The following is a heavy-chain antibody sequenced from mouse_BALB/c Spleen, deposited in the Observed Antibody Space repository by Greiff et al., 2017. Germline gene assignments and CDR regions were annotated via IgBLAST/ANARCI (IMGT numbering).Heavy chain of an antibody. Sequence: EVKLVESGGGLVQPGGSRKLSCAASGFTFSSFGMHWVRQAPEKGLEWVAYISSGSSTIYYADTVKGRFTISRDNPKNTLFLQMTSLRSEDTAMYYCARSGSSFFYYAMDYWGQGTSVTVSS. CDR2: ISSGSSTI. CDR3: ARSGSSFFYYAMDY. V-gene: IGHV5-17*02. J-gene: IGHJ4*01. D-gene: IGHD1-1*01. CDR1: GFTFSSFG.